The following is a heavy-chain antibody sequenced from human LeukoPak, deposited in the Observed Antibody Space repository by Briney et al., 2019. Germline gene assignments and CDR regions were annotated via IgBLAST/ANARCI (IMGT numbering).Heavy chain of an antibody. CDR2: INAYNGNT. CDR3: ARARYSSSPPDV. V-gene: IGHV1-18*01. D-gene: IGHD6-6*01. CDR1: GYTFTSYG. J-gene: IGHJ6*02. Sequence: ASVKVSCKASGYTFTSYGITWVRQAPGQGLEWMGWINAYNGNTNYAQNLQGRVTMTTDTSTSTAYMELRSLRSDDTAVFYCARARYSSSPPDVWGQGTTVTVSS.